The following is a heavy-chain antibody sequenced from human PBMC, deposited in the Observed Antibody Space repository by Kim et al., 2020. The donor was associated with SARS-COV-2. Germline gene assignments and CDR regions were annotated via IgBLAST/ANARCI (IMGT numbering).Heavy chain of an antibody. Sequence: LSLTCAASGFTFSSYAMHWVRQAPGKGLEYVSAISSNGGSTYYANSVKGRFTISRDNSKNTLYLQMGSLRAEDMAVYYCARDRYSSITPNGDYWGQG. V-gene: IGHV3-64*01. J-gene: IGHJ4*02. CDR3: ARDRYSSITPNGDY. D-gene: IGHD6-19*01. CDR1: GFTFSSYA. CDR2: ISSNGGST.